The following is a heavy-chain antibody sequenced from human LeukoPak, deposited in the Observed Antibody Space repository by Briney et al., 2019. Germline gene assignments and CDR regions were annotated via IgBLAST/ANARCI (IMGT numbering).Heavy chain of an antibody. Sequence: SETLSLTCTVSGGSISSYYWGWIRQPPGKGLEWIGYIYYSGSTNYNPSLKSRVTISVDTSKNQFSLKLSSVTAADTAVYYCARTSEGYCRGGSCWDYYYYMDVWGKGTTVTVSS. CDR3: ARTSEGYCRGGSCWDYYYYMDV. CDR1: GGSISSYY. J-gene: IGHJ6*03. V-gene: IGHV4-59*01. D-gene: IGHD2-15*01. CDR2: IYYSGST.